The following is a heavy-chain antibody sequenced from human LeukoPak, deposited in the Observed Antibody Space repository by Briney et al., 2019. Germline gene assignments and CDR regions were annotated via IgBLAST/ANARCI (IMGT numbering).Heavy chain of an antibody. D-gene: IGHD6-25*01. CDR2: IYYSGST. J-gene: IGHJ4*02. CDR3: AIDRRRDSFDY. Sequence: SETLSLTCTVSGGSISTYYWSWIRRPPGKGLEWIGYIYYSGSTNYNPSLKSRVTISVDTSKNQFSLKLSSVTAADAAVYYRAIDRRRDSFDYWGQGTLVTVSS. V-gene: IGHV4-59*01. CDR1: GGSISTYY.